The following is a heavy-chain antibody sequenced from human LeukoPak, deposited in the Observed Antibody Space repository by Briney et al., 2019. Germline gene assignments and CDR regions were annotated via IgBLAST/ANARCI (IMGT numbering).Heavy chain of an antibody. CDR1: GFTFTSSA. Sequence: ASVKVSCKASGFTFTSSAVQWVRQARGQRLEWIGWIVVGSGHISYAQKFQERVTITRDMSTSTAYMEVSSLRPEDTAVYYCAATVTVTTGSTYYGMDVWGQGTTVTVSS. CDR3: AATVTVTTGSTYYGMDV. V-gene: IGHV1-58*01. D-gene: IGHD4-17*01. CDR2: IVVGSGHI. J-gene: IGHJ6*02.